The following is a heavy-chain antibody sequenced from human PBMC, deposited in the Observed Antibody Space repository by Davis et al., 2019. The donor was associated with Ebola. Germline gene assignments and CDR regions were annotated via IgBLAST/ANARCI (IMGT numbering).Heavy chain of an antibody. Sequence: ASVKVSCKASGYTFTSYAMHWVRQAPGQRLEWMGWINAGNGNTKYSQKFQGRVTITRDTSASTAYMELSSLRSEDTAVYYCTRGRDCTNGVCYKAHWFDSWGLGTLVTVSS. D-gene: IGHD2-8*01. CDR3: TRGRDCTNGVCYKAHWFDS. CDR2: INAGNGNT. J-gene: IGHJ5*01. CDR1: GYTFTSYA. V-gene: IGHV1-3*01.